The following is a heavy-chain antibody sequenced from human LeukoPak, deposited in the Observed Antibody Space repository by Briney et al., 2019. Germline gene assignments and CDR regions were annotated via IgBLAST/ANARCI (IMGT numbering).Heavy chain of an antibody. CDR1: GGTFSSYA. CDR3: AKDEGVANRWFDP. D-gene: IGHD5-12*01. V-gene: IGHV1-69*13. J-gene: IGHJ5*02. Sequence: ASVKVSCKASGGTFSSYAISWVRQAPGQGLEWMGGIVPIFGSATYAQKFQGRVTITADESTTTAYMELTGLRSEDTAVYYCAKDEGVANRWFDPWGQGTLVTVSS. CDR2: IVPIFGSA.